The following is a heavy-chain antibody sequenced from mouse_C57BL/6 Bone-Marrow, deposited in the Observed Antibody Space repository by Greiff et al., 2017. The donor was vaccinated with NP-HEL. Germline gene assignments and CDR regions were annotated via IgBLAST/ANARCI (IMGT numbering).Heavy chain of an antibody. CDR1: GYTFTSYW. D-gene: IGHD2-5*01. Sequence: VQLQQPGAELVMPGASVKLSCKASGYTFTSYWMHWVKQRPGQGLEWIGEIDPSDSYTNYNQKFKGKSTLTVDKSSSTAYMQLSSLTSEDSAVYYCARSPSNSYAMDYWGQGTSVTVSS. V-gene: IGHV1-69*01. CDR2: IDPSDSYT. J-gene: IGHJ4*01. CDR3: ARSPSNSYAMDY.